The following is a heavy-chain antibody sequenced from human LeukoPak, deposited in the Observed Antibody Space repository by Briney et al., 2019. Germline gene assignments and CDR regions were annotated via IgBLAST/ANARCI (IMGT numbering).Heavy chain of an antibody. CDR3: ARRGTWFDP. J-gene: IGHJ5*02. CDR2: IHNSGST. CDR1: GGSFNS. V-gene: IGHV4-4*09. Sequence: SETLSLTCTVSGGSFNSFLQPPGKGLEWIGYIHNSGSTYYSPSLQSRVTISLDTSKNQFSLKLMSVTAADTAVYYCARRGTWFDPWGQGTLVTVSS. D-gene: IGHD3-10*01.